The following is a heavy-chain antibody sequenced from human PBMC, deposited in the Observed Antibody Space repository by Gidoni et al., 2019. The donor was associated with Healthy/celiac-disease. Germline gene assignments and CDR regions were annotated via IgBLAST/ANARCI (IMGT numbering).Heavy chain of an antibody. CDR1: GSTLTELS. CDR2: FDHEDGET. D-gene: IGHD2-21*01. CDR3: ATVSRRCGGDCYAYYCDY. J-gene: IGHJ4*02. Sequence: QIPLVQSGAEVKKPGASVNVSCKVSGSTLTELSMHRARQAPGKGLAWMGGFDHEDGETIYAQKFQGRVTMTEDTSTDTAYMELSSLRSEDTAVYYCATVSRRCGGDCYAYYCDYWGQGTLVTVSS. V-gene: IGHV1-24*01.